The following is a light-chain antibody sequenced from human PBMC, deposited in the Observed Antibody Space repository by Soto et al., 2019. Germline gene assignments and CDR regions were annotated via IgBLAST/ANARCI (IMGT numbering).Light chain of an antibody. V-gene: IGKV1-27*01. J-gene: IGKJ5*01. CDR1: QDISVY. Sequence: DIQMTQSPSSLSASVGDRVTITCRASQDISVYLAWYQQKPGKDPKLLIYSASTLQSGGPSRFSGSGSGTDFTITISSLQPEDVATYFCQKFNTAPLTFGQGTRLEIK. CDR3: QKFNTAPLT. CDR2: SAS.